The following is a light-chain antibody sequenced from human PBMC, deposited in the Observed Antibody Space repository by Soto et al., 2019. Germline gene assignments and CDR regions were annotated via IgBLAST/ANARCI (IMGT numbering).Light chain of an antibody. CDR2: KAS. Sequence: DIQMTQSPSTLSAFVGDRVTITCRASQSISTWLAWYQQKPGKVPKLLIYKASSLESGVPSRFSGSGSGTEFTLTISSLQPDDFATYYCQQYNSYWWTFGQGTKVDIK. J-gene: IGKJ1*01. V-gene: IGKV1-5*03. CDR3: QQYNSYWWT. CDR1: QSISTW.